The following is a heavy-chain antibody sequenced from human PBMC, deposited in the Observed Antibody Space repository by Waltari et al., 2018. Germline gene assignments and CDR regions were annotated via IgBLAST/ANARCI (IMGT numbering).Heavy chain of an antibody. Sequence: QVQLQQWGAGLLKPSETLSLTCAVYGGSFSGYYWRWIRQPPGMGLEWIGEINHSGSTNYNPSLKSRVTISVDTSKNQFSLKLSSVTAADTAVYYCARGGRITMIVVVIRRAFDIWGQGTMVTVSS. CDR2: INHSGST. D-gene: IGHD3-22*01. CDR3: ARGGRITMIVVVIRRAFDI. CDR1: GGSFSGYY. V-gene: IGHV4-34*01. J-gene: IGHJ3*02.